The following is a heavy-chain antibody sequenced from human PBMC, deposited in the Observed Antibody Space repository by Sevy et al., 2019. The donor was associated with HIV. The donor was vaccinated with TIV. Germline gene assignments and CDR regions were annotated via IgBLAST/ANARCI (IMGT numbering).Heavy chain of an antibody. CDR3: TKVLLFDSFDI. V-gene: IGHV3-23*01. Sequence: GGSLRLSCAASGFTFSSYAMSWVRQAPGKGLEWVSTISGSGGSTYYAYSVKGRFTISRDNSKNTLYLQMNSLRAEDTAVYYCTKVLLFDSFDIWGQGTMVTVSS. D-gene: IGHD2-15*01. CDR2: ISGSGGST. J-gene: IGHJ3*02. CDR1: GFTFSSYA.